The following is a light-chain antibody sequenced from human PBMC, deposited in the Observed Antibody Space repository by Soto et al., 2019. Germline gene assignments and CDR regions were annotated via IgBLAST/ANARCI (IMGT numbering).Light chain of an antibody. CDR3: QQRVNWPPT. CDR1: QSVSSK. CDR2: GVS. J-gene: IGKJ4*01. Sequence: EIVMTQSPATLSVSPGERATLSCRASQSVSSKLAWFQQKPGQAPSLLIYGVSTRATGVPVRFSGSGSGTEFTLTINSLQSEDFAVYYCQQRVNWPPTFGGGTKVEI. V-gene: IGKV3-15*01.